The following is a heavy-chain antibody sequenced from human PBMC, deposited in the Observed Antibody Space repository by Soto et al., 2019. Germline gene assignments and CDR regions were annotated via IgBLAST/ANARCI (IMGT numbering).Heavy chain of an antibody. CDR1: GGSFSGYY. CDR3: ASHPYYGSGSPFDY. J-gene: IGHJ4*02. CDR2: INHNGST. Sequence: SETLSLTCAVYGGSFSGYYWSWIRQPPGKGLEWIGKINHNGSTNYNPSLKSRVTISVDTSKNQFSLKLSSVTAADTAVYYCASHPYYGSGSPFDYWGQGTLVTVSS. V-gene: IGHV4-34*01. D-gene: IGHD3-10*01.